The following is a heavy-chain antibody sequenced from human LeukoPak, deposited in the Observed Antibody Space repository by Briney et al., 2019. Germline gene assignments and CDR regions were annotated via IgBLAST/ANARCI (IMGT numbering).Heavy chain of an antibody. CDR1: GGSFSGYS. CDR2: INHSGST. D-gene: IGHD3-22*01. CDR3: ARGRPPGGWLLYYYYGMDV. V-gene: IGHV4-34*01. Sequence: SETLSLTCAVYGGSFSGYSWSWIRQPPGKGLEWIGEINHSGSTNYNPSLKSRVTISVDTSKNQFSLKLSSVTAADTAVYYCARGRPPGGWLLYYYYGMDVWGQGTTVTVSS. J-gene: IGHJ6*02.